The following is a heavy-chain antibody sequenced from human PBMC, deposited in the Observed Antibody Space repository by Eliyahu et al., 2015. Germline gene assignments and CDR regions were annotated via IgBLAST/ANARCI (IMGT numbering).Heavy chain of an antibody. J-gene: IGHJ5*02. Sequence: EVQLVESGGGLVEPGGSLRLSCAASGFXFSSSEMDWVRQAPGKGLEWVSYISSSGDSKYYADAVKGRFTISRDNAKKSLYLQLNSLRAEDTALYYCARRWSGYFGFDPWGQGTLVTVPS. CDR1: GFXFSSSE. D-gene: IGHD3-3*01. CDR3: ARRWSGYFGFDP. CDR2: ISSSGDSK. V-gene: IGHV3-48*03.